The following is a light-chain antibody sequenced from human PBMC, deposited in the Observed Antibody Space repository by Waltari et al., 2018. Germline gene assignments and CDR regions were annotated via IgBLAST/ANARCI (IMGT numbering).Light chain of an antibody. CDR1: SSDIGNDNL. V-gene: IGLV2-23*02. CDR3: CSYAVSSTLV. J-gene: IGLJ2*01. Sequence: QSPLTQPASVSASPGQSITISCTGTSSDIGNDNLVTWYQQHSGKVPKLIIYDVTQRPSGVSYRFSGSKSGNTASLSISVLQEDDDADYYCCSYAVSSTLVFGGGTKVTVL. CDR2: DVT.